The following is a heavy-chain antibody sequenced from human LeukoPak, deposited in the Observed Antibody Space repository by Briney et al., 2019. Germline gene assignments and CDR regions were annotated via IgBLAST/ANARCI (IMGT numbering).Heavy chain of an antibody. V-gene: IGHV3-30*03. CDR2: ISYDGSNK. CDR3: ARDPTSGSHPHFDF. Sequence: PGGSLRLSCAASGFTFSSYGMHWVRQAPGKGLEWVAVISYDGSNKYYADSVKGRFTISRDNSKNTLYLQMISLRAEDTAVYYCARDPTSGSHPHFDFWGQGILVTVSS. CDR1: GFTFSSYG. J-gene: IGHJ4*02. D-gene: IGHD1-26*01.